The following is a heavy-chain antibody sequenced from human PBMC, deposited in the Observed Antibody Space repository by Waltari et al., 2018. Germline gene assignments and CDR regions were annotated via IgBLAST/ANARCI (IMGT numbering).Heavy chain of an antibody. D-gene: IGHD3-10*01. Sequence: EVQLVESGGGLVQPGRSLRLSCTASGFTFGYYAMSWFRQAPGKGLEWVGVIRSKAYGGTTEYAASVKGRFTISRDDSKSIAYLQMNSLKTEDTAVYYWTRDLWRKRIFDYWGQGTLVTVSS. CDR2: IRSKAYGGTT. CDR3: TRDLWRKRIFDY. V-gene: IGHV3-49*03. CDR1: GFTFGYYA. J-gene: IGHJ4*02.